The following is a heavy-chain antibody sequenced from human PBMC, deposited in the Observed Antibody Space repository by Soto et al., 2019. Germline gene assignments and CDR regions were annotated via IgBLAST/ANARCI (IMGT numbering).Heavy chain of an antibody. J-gene: IGHJ6*02. Sequence: SETLSLTCTVSGGSINSYYWNWIRQSPGQGLEWIGYIYYSGSTNYNPSLKSRVTISVDTSKNQFSLKLSSVTAADTAVYYCARGRGYYYYYGMDVWGQGTTVTVSS. CDR3: ARGRGYYYYYGMDV. V-gene: IGHV4-59*01. D-gene: IGHD3-10*01. CDR1: GGSINSYY. CDR2: IYYSGST.